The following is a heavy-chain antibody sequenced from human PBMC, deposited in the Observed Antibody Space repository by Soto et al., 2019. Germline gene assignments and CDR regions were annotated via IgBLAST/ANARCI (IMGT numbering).Heavy chain of an antibody. V-gene: IGHV3-66*01. CDR2: IYSGGST. CDR3: ARDVGV. J-gene: IGHJ6*04. Sequence: EVQLVESGGGLVQRGGSLRLSCAASGITVYNNYMSWVRQAPGKGLEWVSVIYSGGSTSYVDSVKGRFTISRDGSKNTVYLQMNSLRAEDTAVYYCARDVGVWGRGTTVTVSS. CDR1: GITVYNNY.